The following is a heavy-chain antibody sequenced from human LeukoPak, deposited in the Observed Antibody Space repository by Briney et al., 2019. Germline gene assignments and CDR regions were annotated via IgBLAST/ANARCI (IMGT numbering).Heavy chain of an antibody. J-gene: IGHJ6*03. Sequence: SETLSLTCAVYGGSFSGYYWSWIRQPPGKGLEWIGEINHSGSTYYNPSLKSRVTISVDTSKNQFSLKLSSVTAADTAVYYCARCPMVPYYYYYYMDVWGKGTTVTVSS. CDR1: GGSFSGYY. CDR2: INHSGST. CDR3: ARCPMVPYYYYYYMDV. D-gene: IGHD3-10*01. V-gene: IGHV4-34*01.